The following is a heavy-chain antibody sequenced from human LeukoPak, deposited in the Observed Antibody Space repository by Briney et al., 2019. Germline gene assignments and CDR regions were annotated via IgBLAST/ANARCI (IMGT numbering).Heavy chain of an antibody. Sequence: GGSLRLSCAVSGFTVSTNYMSCVRQAPGXGLEWVSIIYSGGTTYYADSVKGRFTIFKHNSKNTVYLPMNRLRGEDMAVYYCARDRGGDTSAWYGLDCWGQGTLVTVSS. CDR1: GFTVSTNY. CDR2: IYSGGTT. CDR3: ARDRGGDTSAWYGLDC. J-gene: IGHJ4*02. D-gene: IGHD6-19*01. V-gene: IGHV3-66*01.